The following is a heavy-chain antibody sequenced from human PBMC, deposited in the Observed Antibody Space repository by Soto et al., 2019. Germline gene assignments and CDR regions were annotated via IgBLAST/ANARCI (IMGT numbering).Heavy chain of an antibody. Sequence: SETLSLTCTVSGGSISSGGYYWSWIRQHPGKGLEWIGYIYYSGSTYYNPSLKSRVTISVDTSKNQFSLKLSSVTAADTAVYYCARDVGDTAMVFDYWGQGTLVTVSS. J-gene: IGHJ4*02. CDR1: GGSISSGGYY. V-gene: IGHV4-31*02. CDR2: IYYSGST. D-gene: IGHD5-18*01. CDR3: ARDVGDTAMVFDY.